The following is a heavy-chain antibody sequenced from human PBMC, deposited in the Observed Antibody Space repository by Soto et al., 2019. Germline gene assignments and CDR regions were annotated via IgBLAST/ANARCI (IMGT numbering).Heavy chain of an antibody. CDR1: GGTFYTYT. CDR2: ITPIYPTT. CDR3: ARIPRYSFPTSDDLDS. D-gene: IGHD5-18*01. Sequence: ASVKVSFKASGGTFYTYTFSWVRQAPGQGLEWMGSITPIYPTTNYAEKFQGRLTVTADGSTSTAYMELSSLTSDDTAVYYCARIPRYSFPTSDDLDSWGQGTLVTVSS. V-gene: IGHV1-69*13. J-gene: IGHJ4*02.